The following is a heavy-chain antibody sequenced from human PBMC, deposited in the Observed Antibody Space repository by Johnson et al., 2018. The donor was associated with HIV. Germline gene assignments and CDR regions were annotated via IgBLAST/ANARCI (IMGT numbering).Heavy chain of an antibody. CDR2: IRYDGSNK. Sequence: QVQLVESGGGVVQPGGSLRLSCVASGFTFNSYGMHWVRQAPGKGLEWVAFIRYDGSNKYYVDSVKGRFTISRDNSKNTLYLQMNSLRAEDTALYYCAKEYNFWSGYPDDAFDIWGQGTMVTVSS. J-gene: IGHJ3*02. CDR1: GFTFNSYG. D-gene: IGHD3-3*01. CDR3: AKEYNFWSGYPDDAFDI. V-gene: IGHV3-30*02.